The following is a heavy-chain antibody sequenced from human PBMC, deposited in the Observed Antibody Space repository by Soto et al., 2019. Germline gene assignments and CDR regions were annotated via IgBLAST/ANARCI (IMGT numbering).Heavy chain of an antibody. Sequence: PGGSLRLSCAASGFTFSGSAMHWVRQASGKGLEWVGRIRSKANSYATAYAASVKGRFTISRDDSKNKAYLQMNSLKTEDTAVYYCTARGPFFDYWGQGTLVTVSS. CDR3: TARGPFFDY. V-gene: IGHV3-73*01. CDR2: IRSKANSYAT. CDR1: GFTFSGSA. D-gene: IGHD3-10*01. J-gene: IGHJ4*02.